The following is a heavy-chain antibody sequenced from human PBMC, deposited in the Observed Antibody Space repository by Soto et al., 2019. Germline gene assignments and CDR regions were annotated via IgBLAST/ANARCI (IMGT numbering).Heavy chain of an antibody. CDR1: GFTFSSYS. V-gene: IGHV3-21*01. CDR3: ARFSSSWYYYYGMDV. J-gene: IGHJ6*02. D-gene: IGHD6-13*01. CDR2: ISSSSSYI. Sequence: EVQLVESGGGLVKPGGSLRLSCAASGFTFSSYSMNWVRQAPGKGLEWVSSISSSSSYIYYADSVKGRFTISRDNAKNSLYLQMNSLRAEDTAVYYCARFSSSWYYYYGMDVWGQGTTVTVSS.